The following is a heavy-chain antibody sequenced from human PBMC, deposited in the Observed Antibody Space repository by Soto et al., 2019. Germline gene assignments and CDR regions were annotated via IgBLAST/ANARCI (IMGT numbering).Heavy chain of an antibody. V-gene: IGHV2-5*02. J-gene: IGHJ4*02. CDR3: AHRLGYYDSSGGWGYFDY. D-gene: IGHD3-22*01. Sequence: QITLKESGPTLVKPTQTLTLTCTFTGFSLSTSGVGVGWIRQPPGKALEGLALIYWDHDKRYSPSLKRRLTSTKDTAKNQVVLTMNNMDPVDTATYYSAHRLGYYDSSGGWGYFDYWGQGTLVTVSS. CDR1: GFSLSTSGVG. CDR2: IYWDHDK.